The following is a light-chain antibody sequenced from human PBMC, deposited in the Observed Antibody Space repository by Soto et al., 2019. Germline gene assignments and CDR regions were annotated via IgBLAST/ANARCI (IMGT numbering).Light chain of an antibody. Sequence: IVMTKSPASLSGSPGERATLSCRASQSVTDNVAWYQQKPGQAPRLLIYRTYTRASSIPARFSGSGSGPEFTRTISSLQSEDFAVYHCQHYTKWPPLLPFGGGTKVDIK. CDR3: QHYTKWPPLLP. V-gene: IGKV3-15*01. CDR1: QSVTDN. J-gene: IGKJ4*01. CDR2: RTY.